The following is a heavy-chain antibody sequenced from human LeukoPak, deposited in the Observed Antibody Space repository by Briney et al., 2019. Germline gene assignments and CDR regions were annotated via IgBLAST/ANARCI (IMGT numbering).Heavy chain of an antibody. V-gene: IGHV1-2*06. CDR1: GYTFTGYY. Sequence: ASVKVSSKPSGYTFTGYYMHWVRQAPGQGLEWMGRINPNSGGTNYAQKFQGRVTMTRDTSISTAYMELSRLRSDDTAVYYCARARAIAVAGRPYYYYMDVWGKGTTVTVSS. D-gene: IGHD6-19*01. CDR3: ARARAIAVAGRPYYYYMDV. CDR2: INPNSGGT. J-gene: IGHJ6*03.